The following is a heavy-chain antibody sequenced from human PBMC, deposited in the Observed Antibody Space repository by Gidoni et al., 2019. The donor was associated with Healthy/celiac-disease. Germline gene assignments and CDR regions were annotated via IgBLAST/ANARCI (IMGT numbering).Heavy chain of an antibody. CDR3: ALYCSSTSCYLDYFDY. V-gene: IGHV3-23*01. J-gene: IGHJ4*02. D-gene: IGHD2-2*01. CDR1: GFTFSTYA. CDR2: ISGSGGST. Sequence: EVQLLESGGGLVQPGGSLRLSCAASGFTFSTYAMSWVRQAPGKGLEWVSAISGSGGSTYYADSVKGRFTISRDNSKNTLYLQMNSLRAEGTAVYYCALYCSSTSCYLDYFDYWGQGTLVTVSS.